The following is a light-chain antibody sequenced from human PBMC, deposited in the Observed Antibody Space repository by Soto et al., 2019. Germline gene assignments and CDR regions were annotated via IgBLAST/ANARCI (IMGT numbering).Light chain of an antibody. CDR1: QCVGSS. CDR2: GAS. Sequence: EIGLTESPGTLSLSPRERGTLSCRASQCVGSSLAWYQQRPGQAPRLLVSGASTRASGIPARVSGSGFGTEFTLTISSLQSDDFAVYYCHQYDSWPRTVGQGTKVDI. J-gene: IGKJ1*01. CDR3: HQYDSWPRT. V-gene: IGKV3-15*01.